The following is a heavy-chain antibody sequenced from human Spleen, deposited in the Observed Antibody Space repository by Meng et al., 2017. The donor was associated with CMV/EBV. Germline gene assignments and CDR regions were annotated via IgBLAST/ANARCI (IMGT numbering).Heavy chain of an antibody. J-gene: IGHJ4*02. CDR2: INSDGSST. D-gene: IGHD3-22*01. CDR1: GFTFSSYW. Sequence: GGSLRLSCAASGFTFSSYWMHWVRQAPGKGLVWVSRINSDGSSTSYADSVKGRFTISRDNAKNTLYLQMNSLRAEDTAVYYCAKDPGLRGSYYYDSSGFDYWGQGTLVTVSS. CDR3: AKDPGLRGSYYYDSSGFDY. V-gene: IGHV3-74*01.